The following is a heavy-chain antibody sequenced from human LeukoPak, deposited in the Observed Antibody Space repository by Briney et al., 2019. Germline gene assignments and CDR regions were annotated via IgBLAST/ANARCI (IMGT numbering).Heavy chain of an antibody. Sequence: GGSLRLSCAASGFTFSSYGMHWVRQAPGKGLEWVAVISYDGSNKYYADSVRGRFTISRDNSKNTLYLQMNSLRAEDTAVYYCARGGTIWGRGDYWGQGTLATVSS. V-gene: IGHV3-30*03. J-gene: IGHJ4*02. D-gene: IGHD3-16*01. CDR1: GFTFSSYG. CDR2: ISYDGSNK. CDR3: ARGGTIWGRGDY.